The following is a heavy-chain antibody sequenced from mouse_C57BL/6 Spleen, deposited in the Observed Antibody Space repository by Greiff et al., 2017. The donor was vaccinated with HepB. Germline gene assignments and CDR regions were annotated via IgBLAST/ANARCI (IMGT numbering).Heavy chain of an antibody. J-gene: IGHJ4*01. CDR2: IYPGDGDT. D-gene: IGHD1-1*01. CDR1: GYAFSSSW. Sequence: VKLMESGPELVKPGASVKISCKASGYAFSSSWMNWVKQRPGKGLEWIGRIYPGDGDTNYNGKFKGKATLTADKSSSTAYMQLSSLTSEDSAVYFCARTLITTVVATGMDYWGQGTSVTVSS. V-gene: IGHV1-82*01. CDR3: ARTLITTVVATGMDY.